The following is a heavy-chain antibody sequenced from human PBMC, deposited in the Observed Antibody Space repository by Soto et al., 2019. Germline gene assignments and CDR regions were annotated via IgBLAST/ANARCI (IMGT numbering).Heavy chain of an antibody. V-gene: IGHV1-69*06. J-gene: IGHJ4*02. CDR1: GGTFSSYA. CDR3: ARTMNYYDSSGYYQAHNPFDY. Sequence: QLQLVQSGAEVTKLGSSVKVSCQASGGTFSSYASSWVKQANGPGLEWLGGIIPIFGTANYSQKFQGRVTITADKSTRTAYMALSSLRYDETALYYCARTMNYYDSSGYYQAHNPFDYCCQGTLVTDSS. CDR2: IIPIFGTA. D-gene: IGHD3-22*01.